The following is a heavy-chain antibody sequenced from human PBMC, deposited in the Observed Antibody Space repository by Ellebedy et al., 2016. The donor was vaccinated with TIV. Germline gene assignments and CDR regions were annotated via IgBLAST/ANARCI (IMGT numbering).Heavy chain of an antibody. V-gene: IGHV3-48*04. CDR2: ISSSSRTI. CDR3: AREIFLWSLGNYYYGMDV. Sequence: GGSLRLSXAASGFTFIIYSLNWVRQAPGKGLEWVSYISSSSRTIYYADSVEGRFTVSRDNAKNSLYLQLNSLSAEDTAVYYCAREIFLWSLGNYYYGMDVWGHGTTVIVSS. CDR1: GFTFIIYS. D-gene: IGHD3-10*01. J-gene: IGHJ6*02.